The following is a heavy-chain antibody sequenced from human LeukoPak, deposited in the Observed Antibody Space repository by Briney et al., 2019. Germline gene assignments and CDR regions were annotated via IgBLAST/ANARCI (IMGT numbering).Heavy chain of an antibody. D-gene: IGHD6-19*01. CDR3: AKDRGSGWYRFDY. V-gene: IGHV3-23*01. CDR1: EFTFSSYD. CDR2: ISGSGGNT. Sequence: GGSLRLSCAASEFTFSSYDMTWVRQAPGKGLEWVSGISGSGGNTYYAGSVKGRFTISRDNSKNTLYLQMNSLRAEDTAVYYCAKDRGSGWYRFDYWSQGTLVTVSS. J-gene: IGHJ4*02.